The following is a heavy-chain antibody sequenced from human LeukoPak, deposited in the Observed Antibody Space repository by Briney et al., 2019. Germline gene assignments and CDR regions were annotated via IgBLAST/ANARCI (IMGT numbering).Heavy chain of an antibody. J-gene: IGHJ4*02. V-gene: IGHV3-30*18. D-gene: IGHD3-16*01. CDR1: GFTFSSYG. CDR2: ISYDGSNK. CDR3: AKDGVTWGVTHFDY. Sequence: GGSLRLSCAASGFTFSSYGMHWVRQAPGKGLEWVAVISYDGSNKYYADSVKGRFTISRDNSKNTLYLQMNSLRAEDTAVYYCAKDGVTWGVTHFDYWDQGTLVTVSS.